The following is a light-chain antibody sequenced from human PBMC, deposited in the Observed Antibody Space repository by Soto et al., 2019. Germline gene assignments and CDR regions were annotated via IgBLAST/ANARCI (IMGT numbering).Light chain of an antibody. CDR1: SSDVGGYKY. CDR2: DVS. Sequence: QSALTQPASVSGSPGQSITISCTGTSSDVGGYKYVSWYQQHPGKAPKLMIYDVSNRPSGVSNRFSGSKSGNTASLTISGLQDEDEADYYCSSYTSSSLYVLGTGTKLTVL. J-gene: IGLJ1*01. CDR3: SSYTSSSLYV. V-gene: IGLV2-14*01.